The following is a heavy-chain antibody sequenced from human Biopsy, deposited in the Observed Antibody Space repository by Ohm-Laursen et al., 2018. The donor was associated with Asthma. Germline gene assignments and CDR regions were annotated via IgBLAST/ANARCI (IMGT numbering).Heavy chain of an antibody. J-gene: IGHJ4*02. Sequence: SLRLSCAASGFTFNSYAMHWVRQAPGKGLEWVAVISYDGSNKYYADSVKGRFTISRDNSKNTLYLQMNSLRAEDTAVYYCARDAWELQKPYAYYFDYWGQGTLVTVSS. CDR2: ISYDGSNK. V-gene: IGHV3-30-3*01. CDR1: GFTFNSYA. D-gene: IGHD1-26*01. CDR3: ARDAWELQKPYAYYFDY.